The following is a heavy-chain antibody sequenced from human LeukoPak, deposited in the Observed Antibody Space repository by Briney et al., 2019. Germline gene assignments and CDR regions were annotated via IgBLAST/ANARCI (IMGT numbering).Heavy chain of an antibody. Sequence: GGSLRLSCAASGFTFDDYAMHWVRQAPGKGLEWVSGISWNSGSIGYADSVKGRFTISRDSAKNSLYLQMNSLRAEDTALYYCAKGAKSIAASFCDYWGQGTLVTVSS. D-gene: IGHD6-6*01. J-gene: IGHJ4*02. CDR3: AKGAKSIAASFCDY. CDR2: ISWNSGSI. V-gene: IGHV3-9*01. CDR1: GFTFDDYA.